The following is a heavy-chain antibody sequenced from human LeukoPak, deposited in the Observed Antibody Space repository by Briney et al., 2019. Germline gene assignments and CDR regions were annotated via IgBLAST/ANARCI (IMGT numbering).Heavy chain of an antibody. D-gene: IGHD4-17*01. J-gene: IGHJ4*02. V-gene: IGHV1-24*01. CDR2: FDPEDGET. Sequence: ASVKVSCKVSGYTLTELSMHWVRQAPGKGLEWMGGFDPEDGETIYAQKFQGRVTITRDTSASTAYMELSSLRSEDTAVYYCATFEHMTTVTYWGQGTLVTVSS. CDR3: ATFEHMTTVTY. CDR1: GYTLTELS.